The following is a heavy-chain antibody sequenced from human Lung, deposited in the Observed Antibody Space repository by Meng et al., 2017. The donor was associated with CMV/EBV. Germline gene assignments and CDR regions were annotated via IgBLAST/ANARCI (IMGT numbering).Heavy chain of an antibody. V-gene: IGHV1-46*01. CDR3: ARDSGSRNFDY. CDR1: GYTFTSYY. CDR2: INPSGGST. D-gene: IGHD1-26*01. J-gene: IGHJ4*02. Sequence: VKVSCKASGYTFTSYYMHWVRQAPGQGLEWMGIINPSGGSTSYAQKFQGRVTMTRDTSTSTVYMELSSLRPEDTAVYYCARDSGSRNFDYWGQGTVVTVSS.